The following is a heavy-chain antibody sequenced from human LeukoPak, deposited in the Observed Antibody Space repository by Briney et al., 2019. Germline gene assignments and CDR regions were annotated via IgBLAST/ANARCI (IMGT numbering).Heavy chain of an antibody. Sequence: SETLSLTCTVSGGSISSYCWSWIREPPGKGLEWIGYIYYSGSTNCNPSLKSRVTISVDTSKNQFSLKLSSVTAADTAVYYCAREGVAVADPNWFDPWGQGTLVTVSP. D-gene: IGHD6-19*01. V-gene: IGHV4-59*01. CDR1: GGSISSYC. J-gene: IGHJ5*02. CDR3: AREGVAVADPNWFDP. CDR2: IYYSGST.